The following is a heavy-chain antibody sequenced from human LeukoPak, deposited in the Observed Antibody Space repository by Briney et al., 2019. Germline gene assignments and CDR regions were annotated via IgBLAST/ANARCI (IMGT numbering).Heavy chain of an antibody. V-gene: IGHV3-9*01. J-gene: IGHJ4*02. Sequence: PGRSLRLSCAASGFTFDDYAMHWVRQAPGKGLEWVSGISWNSGSIGYADSVKGRFTISRDNAKNSLYLQMNSLRAEDTALYYCAKDMGSGSGSYYHKSSIDYWGQGTLVTVSS. CDR3: AKDMGSGSGSYYHKSSIDY. CDR2: ISWNSGSI. CDR1: GFTFDDYA. D-gene: IGHD3-10*01.